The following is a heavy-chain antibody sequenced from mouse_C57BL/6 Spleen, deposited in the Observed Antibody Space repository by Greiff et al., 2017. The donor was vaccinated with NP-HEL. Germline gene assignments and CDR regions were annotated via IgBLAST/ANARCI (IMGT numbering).Heavy chain of an antibody. Sequence: DVKLQESGPGLVKPSQSLSLTCSVTGYSITSGYYWNWIRQFPGNKLEWMGYIRYDGSNNYNPSLKNPISITRDTSKNQFFLKLNSVTTEDTATYYCASSCAAQVAWFAYWGQGTLVTVSA. D-gene: IGHD3-2*02. J-gene: IGHJ3*01. CDR1: GYSITSGYY. V-gene: IGHV3-6*01. CDR2: IRYDGSN. CDR3: ASSCAAQVAWFAY.